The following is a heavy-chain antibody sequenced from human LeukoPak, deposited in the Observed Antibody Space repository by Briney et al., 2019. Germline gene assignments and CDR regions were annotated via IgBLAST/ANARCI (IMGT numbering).Heavy chain of an antibody. V-gene: IGHV1-69*13. D-gene: IGHD3-22*01. CDR3: ARAKRRSSGYYLSFDY. CDR2: IIPIFGTT. CDR1: GGTFSSYA. J-gene: IGHJ4*02. Sequence: SVKVSCKASGGTFSSYAISWVRQAPGQGLEWMGGIIPIFGTTNYAQKFQGRVTITADESTSTAYMELSSLRSEDTAVYYCARAKRRSSGYYLSFDYWGQGTLVTVSS.